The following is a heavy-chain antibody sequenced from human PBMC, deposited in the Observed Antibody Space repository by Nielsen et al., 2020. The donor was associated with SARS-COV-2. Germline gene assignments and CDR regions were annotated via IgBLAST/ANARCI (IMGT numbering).Heavy chain of an antibody. V-gene: IGHV3-74*01. CDR2: INTDGSRT. CDR1: GFTFGSYY. D-gene: IGHD3-22*01. J-gene: IGHJ4*02. CDR3: VRVRDDGHYYDTGPFDY. Sequence: GESLKISCAGSGFTFGSYYMNWVRQAPGKGLMWVSRINTDGSRTAYADSVKGRFIIARDNARDTLSLQMNSLSVEDTAMYYCVRVRDDGHYYDTGPFDYWGQGALVTVSS.